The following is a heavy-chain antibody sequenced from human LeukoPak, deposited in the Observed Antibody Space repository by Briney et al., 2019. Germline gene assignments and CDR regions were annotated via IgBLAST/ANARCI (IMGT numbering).Heavy chain of an antibody. Sequence: GSLRLSCAASGFTFSDYYMSWIRQAPGKGLEWIGSIYHSGSTFYNPPLKSRVTISVDTSKNQFSLKLSSVTAADTAIYYCARDQDYYGSGSYGPDHWGQGTQVTVSS. D-gene: IGHD3-10*01. V-gene: IGHV4-38-2*02. CDR2: IYHSGST. J-gene: IGHJ4*02. CDR1: GFTFSDYY. CDR3: ARDQDYYGSGSYGPDH.